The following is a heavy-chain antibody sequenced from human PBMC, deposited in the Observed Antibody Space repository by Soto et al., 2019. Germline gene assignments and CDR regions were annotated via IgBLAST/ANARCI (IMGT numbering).Heavy chain of an antibody. CDR2: IWYDGSNK. J-gene: IGHJ6*02. D-gene: IGHD3-3*01. V-gene: IGHV3-33*01. CDR3: ARGGVVTPFYGMDV. CDR1: GFTFSSYG. Sequence: GGSLRLSCAASGFTFSSYGMHWVRQAPGKGLEWVAVIWYDGSNKYYADSVKGRFTISRDNSKNTLYLQMNSLRAEDTAVYYCARGGVVTPFYGMDVWGQGTTVTVSS.